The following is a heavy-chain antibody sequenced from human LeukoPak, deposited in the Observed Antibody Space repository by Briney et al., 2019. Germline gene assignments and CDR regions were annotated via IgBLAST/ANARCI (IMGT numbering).Heavy chain of an antibody. D-gene: IGHD3-22*01. CDR1: GYTFTNYG. V-gene: IGHV1-18*01. J-gene: IGHJ4*02. CDR3: AISQGSYYDTSGYLGRDY. Sequence: GESLKISCKASGYTFTNYGIFWVRQPPGQGLEWMGWISAYGGNTNYAQKLQGRVTMTTETSTSTAYMELESLRSDDTAVYYCAISQGSYYDTSGYLGRDYWGQGTLVTVSS. CDR2: ISAYGGNT.